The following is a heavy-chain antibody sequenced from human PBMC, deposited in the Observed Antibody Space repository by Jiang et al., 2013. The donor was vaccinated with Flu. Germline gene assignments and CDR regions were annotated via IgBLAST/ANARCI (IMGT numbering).Heavy chain of an antibody. CDR2: IYYSGST. CDR1: GGSISSYY. V-gene: IGHV4-59*08. J-gene: IGHJ4*02. CDR3: ARHGSGDYFDY. D-gene: IGHD4-17*01. Sequence: CTVSGGSISSYYWSWIRQPPGKGLEWIGYIYYSGSTNYNPSLKSRVTISVDTSKNQFSLKLSSVTAADTAVYYCARHGSGDYFDYWGQGTLVTVSS.